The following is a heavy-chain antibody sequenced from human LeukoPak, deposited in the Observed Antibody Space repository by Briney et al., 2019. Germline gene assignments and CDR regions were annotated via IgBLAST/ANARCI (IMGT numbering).Heavy chain of an antibody. V-gene: IGHV3-43*02. CDR1: GFTFDDYA. J-gene: IGHJ4*02. Sequence: GGSLRLSCAASGFTFDDYAMHWVRQAPGKGLEWVSLISGDGGSTYYADSVKGRFTISRDNSKNSPYLQMNSLRTEDTALYYCAKGPGGYSYTYYFDYWGQGTLVTVSS. CDR3: AKGPGGYSYTYYFDY. D-gene: IGHD5-18*01. CDR2: ISGDGGST.